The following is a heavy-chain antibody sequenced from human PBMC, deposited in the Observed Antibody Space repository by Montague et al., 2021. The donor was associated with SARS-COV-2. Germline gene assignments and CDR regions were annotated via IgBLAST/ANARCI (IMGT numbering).Heavy chain of an antibody. Sequence: SETLSLTCSVSGGSINNYYYGWVRQSPGKGLEWIGYIYYSGSVTTSYXPSLKSRVSISVDTSENQFSLKLTSVTAADTAVYYCARRGGGEVFARFMYWYFDVWGRGSLVTVSS. CDR1: GGSINNYY. D-gene: IGHD2-21*01. J-gene: IGHJ2*01. CDR3: ARRGGGEVFARFMYWYFDV. CDR2: IYYSGSVTT. V-gene: IGHV4-59*13.